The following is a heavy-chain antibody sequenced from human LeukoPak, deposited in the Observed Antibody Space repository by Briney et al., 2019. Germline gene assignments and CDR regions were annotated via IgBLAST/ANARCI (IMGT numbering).Heavy chain of an antibody. Sequence: PGRSLRLSCVASGFMFSDHAFHWVRQSPDKGLEWVALIESDGSKKYYADSVQGRFTVSRENSKNTLFLQMNTLRADDTAVYFCARQMTSTRLFDSWGQGTLVTVSS. V-gene: IGHV3-30*04. CDR3: ARQMTSTRLFDS. CDR1: GFMFSDHA. J-gene: IGHJ4*02. CDR2: IESDGSKK. D-gene: IGHD5/OR15-5a*01.